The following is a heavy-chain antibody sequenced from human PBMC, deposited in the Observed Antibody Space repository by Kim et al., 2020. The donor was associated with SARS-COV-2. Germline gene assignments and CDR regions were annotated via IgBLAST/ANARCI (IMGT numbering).Heavy chain of an antibody. Sequence: SVKVSCKASGGTFSSYAISWVRQAPGQGLEWMGGIIPIFGTANYAQKFQGRVTITADESTSTAYMELSSLRSEDTAVYYCARHLRGAHGPTLGYWGQGTLVTVSS. J-gene: IGHJ4*02. CDR1: GGTFSSYA. D-gene: IGHD3-16*01. V-gene: IGHV1-69*13. CDR2: IIPIFGTA. CDR3: ARHLRGAHGPTLGY.